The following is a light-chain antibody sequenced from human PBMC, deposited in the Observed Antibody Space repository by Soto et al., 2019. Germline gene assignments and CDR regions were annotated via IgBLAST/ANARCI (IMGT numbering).Light chain of an antibody. J-gene: IGLJ2*01. CDR2: EVS. V-gene: IGLV2-14*01. CDR1: SSDVGAYNS. CDR3: SSYTGTISVI. Sequence: QSALTQPASVSGSPGQSITISCTGTSSDVGAYNSVSWYQQHPGKAPKVMIYEVSNRPSGVSTRFSGSKSSNTASLTISGLQAEYEADYCCSSYTGTISVIFGGGTQLTV.